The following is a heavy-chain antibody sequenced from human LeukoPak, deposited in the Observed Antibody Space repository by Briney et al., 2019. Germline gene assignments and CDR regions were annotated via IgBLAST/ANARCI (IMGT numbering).Heavy chain of an antibody. D-gene: IGHD2-2*01. CDR2: ISASGHYI. V-gene: IGHV3-23*01. Sequence: GGSLRLSCEASGFTFRSFAMSWVRQAPGKGLEWLSGISASGHYIYQADSVKGRFTISRDNSKNTLYIEINSLRVEDTAVYYSARDGSWGDYQFYFYMDVWGKGTTVTVSS. J-gene: IGHJ6*03. CDR1: GFTFRSFA. CDR3: ARDGSWGDYQFYFYMDV.